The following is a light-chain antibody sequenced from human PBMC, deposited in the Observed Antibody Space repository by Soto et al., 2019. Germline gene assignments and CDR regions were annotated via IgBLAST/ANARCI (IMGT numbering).Light chain of an antibody. CDR2: DAS. Sequence: EIVLTQSPATLSLSPGERATLSCRASQSVSSYLAWYQQKPGQAXRLLIYDASNRATGIPARFSGSGSGTDLTLTISSLEPEDFAVYDCQQRSNWPHTFGGGTKVDIK. J-gene: IGKJ4*02. CDR1: QSVSSY. V-gene: IGKV3-11*01. CDR3: QQRSNWPHT.